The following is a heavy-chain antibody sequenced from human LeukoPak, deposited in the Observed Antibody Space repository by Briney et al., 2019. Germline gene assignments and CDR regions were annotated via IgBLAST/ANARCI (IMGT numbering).Heavy chain of an antibody. CDR2: IYYSGST. CDR1: GGSISSYY. CDR3: ARVAAAGSFDY. Sequence: SETLSLTCTVSGGSISSYYWSWIRQPPGKGLEWIGYIYYSGSTNYNPSLKSRVTISVDMSKNQFSLTLSSVTAADTAVYYCARVAAAGSFDYWGQGTLVTVSS. V-gene: IGHV4-59*01. D-gene: IGHD6-13*01. J-gene: IGHJ4*02.